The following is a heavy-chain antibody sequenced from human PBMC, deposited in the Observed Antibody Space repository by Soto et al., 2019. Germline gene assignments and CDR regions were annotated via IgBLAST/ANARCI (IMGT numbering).Heavy chain of an antibody. Sequence: PSETLSLTCTVSGGSISSYYWSWIRQPAGKGLEWIGRIYTSGSTKYNPSLKSRVTMSVDTSKNQFSLKLSSVTAADTAVYYCAREDCSGGSCYVHAFDIWGQGTMVTVSS. J-gene: IGHJ3*02. CDR3: AREDCSGGSCYVHAFDI. CDR2: IYTSGST. V-gene: IGHV4-4*07. CDR1: GGSISSYY. D-gene: IGHD2-15*01.